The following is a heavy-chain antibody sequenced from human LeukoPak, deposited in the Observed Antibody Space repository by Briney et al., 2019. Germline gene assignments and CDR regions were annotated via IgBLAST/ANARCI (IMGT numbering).Heavy chain of an antibody. D-gene: IGHD3-22*01. CDR3: ATGNYYDSRGYYTFGH. CDR2: INGDGSTT. Sequence: GGSLRLSCAAAGFTFSTYWMHWVRQAPGKGLVWVSRINGDGSTTSYADSVKGGFTISRDNAKNTLYLQMNSLRAEDTAVYYCATGNYYDSRGYYTFGHWGQGTLVTVSS. V-gene: IGHV3-74*01. J-gene: IGHJ1*01. CDR1: GFTFSTYW.